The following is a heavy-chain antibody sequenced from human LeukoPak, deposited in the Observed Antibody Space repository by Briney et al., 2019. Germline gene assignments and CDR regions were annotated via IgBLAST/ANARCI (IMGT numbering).Heavy chain of an antibody. CDR1: GFSFSSYS. CDR3: ASSPLEWLPIPDY. CDR2: ISSGSNTI. V-gene: IGHV3-48*01. J-gene: IGHJ4*02. Sequence: PGGSLRLSCVASGFSFSSYSMNWVRQAPGKGLEWVSYISSGSNTIDYADSVKGRFTISRDNAKSSLYLQTNSLRAEDTAVYYCASSPLEWLPIPDYWGQGTLVTVSS. D-gene: IGHD3-3*01.